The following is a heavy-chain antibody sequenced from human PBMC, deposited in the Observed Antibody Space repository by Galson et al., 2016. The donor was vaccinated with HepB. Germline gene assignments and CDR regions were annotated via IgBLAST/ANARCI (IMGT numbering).Heavy chain of an antibody. CDR1: GFTFSDSP. Sequence: SLRLSCAASGFTFSDSPMSWVRQAPGKGLDWVSSTSASGGNTYYPDSVKGRFTISRDNSKNTLYLQMNSLRAEDTAFYYCARGGATPGQWLDNWFDPWGQGTLVSVSS. CDR3: ARGGATPGQWLDNWFDP. D-gene: IGHD6-19*01. V-gene: IGHV3-23*01. J-gene: IGHJ5*02. CDR2: TSASGGNT.